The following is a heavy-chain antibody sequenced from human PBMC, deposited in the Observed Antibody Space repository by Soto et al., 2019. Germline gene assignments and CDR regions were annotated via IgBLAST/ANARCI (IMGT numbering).Heavy chain of an antibody. J-gene: IGHJ4*02. D-gene: IGHD1-26*01. V-gene: IGHV4-4*02. Sequence: TSETLSLTCAVSGGSISSSNWWSWVRQPPGKGLEWIGEIYHSGSTNYNPSLKSRVTISVDKSKNQFSLKLSSVTAADTAVYFCARDTAGSYGMGLFDYWGQGTLVTSPQ. CDR1: GGSISSSNW. CDR3: ARDTAGSYGMGLFDY. CDR2: IYHSGST.